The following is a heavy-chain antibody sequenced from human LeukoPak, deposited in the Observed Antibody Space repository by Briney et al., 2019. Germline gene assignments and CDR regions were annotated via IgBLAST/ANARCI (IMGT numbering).Heavy chain of an antibody. CDR2: IKEDGSEK. Sequence: GGSLRLSCAASGFTFSTHWMSWVRQVPGKGLEWVANIKEDGSEKYYGDSVKGRFTISRDNAKNSLYLQMYSLRAEDTAVYYCARGGPYDYWGQGTLVTVSS. J-gene: IGHJ4*02. D-gene: IGHD1-26*01. CDR3: ARGGPYDY. V-gene: IGHV3-7*01. CDR1: GFTFSTHW.